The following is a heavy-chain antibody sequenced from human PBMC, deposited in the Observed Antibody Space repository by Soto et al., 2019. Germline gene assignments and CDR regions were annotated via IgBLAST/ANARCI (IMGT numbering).Heavy chain of an antibody. Sequence: GGSLRLSCAASGFTFSSYGMHWVRQAPGKGLEWVAVISYDGSNKYYADSVKGRFTISRDNSKNTLYLQMNSLRAEDTAVYYCAKGPRIVVVPAAWGGDYYYYMDVWGKGTTVTVSS. D-gene: IGHD2-2*01. J-gene: IGHJ6*03. CDR1: GFTFSSYG. CDR2: ISYDGSNK. CDR3: AKGPRIVVVPAAWGGDYYYYMDV. V-gene: IGHV3-30*18.